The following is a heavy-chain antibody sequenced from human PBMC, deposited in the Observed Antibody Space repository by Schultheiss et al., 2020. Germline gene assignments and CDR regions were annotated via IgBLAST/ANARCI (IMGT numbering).Heavy chain of an antibody. D-gene: IGHD4-17*01. J-gene: IGHJ4*02. Sequence: SQTLSLTCTVSGGSISSYYWSWIRQPPGKGLEWIGEINHSGSTNYNPSLKSRVTISVDTSKNQFSLKLSSVTAADTAVYYCARSWSSVTTAEIDYWGQGTLVTVSS. CDR2: INHSGST. CDR1: GGSISSYY. CDR3: ARSWSSVTTAEIDY. V-gene: IGHV4-34*01.